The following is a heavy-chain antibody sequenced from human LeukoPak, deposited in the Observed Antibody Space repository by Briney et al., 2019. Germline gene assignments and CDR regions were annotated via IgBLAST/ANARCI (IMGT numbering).Heavy chain of an antibody. CDR2: INPDGGNT. CDR3: ARIRDGYNDAYDI. V-gene: IGHV1-46*01. D-gene: IGHD5-24*01. Sequence: ASVKVSCKASGYTFTNSYIHWVRQAPGQVLEWMGLINPDGGNTNYAQIFQGRVTLTRDTSTSTVYMELSSLRSEDTAIYYCARIRDGYNDAYDIWGQGTVVTVPS. J-gene: IGHJ3*02. CDR1: GYTFTNSY.